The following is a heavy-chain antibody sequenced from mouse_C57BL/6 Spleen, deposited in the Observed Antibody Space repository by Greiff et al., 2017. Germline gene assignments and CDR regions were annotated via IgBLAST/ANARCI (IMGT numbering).Heavy chain of an antibody. Sequence: QVQLQQSGAELVKPGASVKISCKASGYAFSSYWMNWVKQRPGKGLEWIGQIYPGDGDTNYNGKFKGKATLTADKSSSTAYMQLSSLTSEDSAVYFCARQGSSYEYFDVWGTGTTVTVSS. CDR2: IYPGDGDT. J-gene: IGHJ1*03. V-gene: IGHV1-80*01. D-gene: IGHD1-1*01. CDR1: GYAFSSYW. CDR3: ARQGSSYEYFDV.